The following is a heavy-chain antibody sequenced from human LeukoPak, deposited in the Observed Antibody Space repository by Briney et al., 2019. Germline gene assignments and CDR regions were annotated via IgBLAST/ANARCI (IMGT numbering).Heavy chain of an antibody. D-gene: IGHD6-13*01. J-gene: IGHJ4*02. Sequence: SEALSLTCAVYGGSFSGYYWSWIRQPPGKGLEWIGEINHSGSTNYNPSLKSRVTISVDTSKNQFSLKLSSVTSADTAVYYCASPRAERSTWYAVDYWGQGTLVTVSA. V-gene: IGHV4-34*01. CDR2: INHSGST. CDR3: ASPRAERSTWYAVDY. CDR1: GGSFSGYY.